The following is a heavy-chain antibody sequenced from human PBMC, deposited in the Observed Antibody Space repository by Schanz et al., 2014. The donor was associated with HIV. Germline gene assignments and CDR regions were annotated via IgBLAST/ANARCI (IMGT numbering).Heavy chain of an antibody. D-gene: IGHD4-17*01. CDR2: LWFDGSID. CDR1: GFSFSSYG. Sequence: QVQLVESGGGVVQPGRSLRLSCAASGFSFSSYGMHWVRQAPGKGVEWVAILWFDGSIDYYVDSVKGRFTVFRDNSKNTLYLQMNSLSPEDTAVYYCARDNRGDYYLDSWGQGTLVTVSS. V-gene: IGHV3-33*01. CDR3: ARDNRGDYYLDS. J-gene: IGHJ1*01.